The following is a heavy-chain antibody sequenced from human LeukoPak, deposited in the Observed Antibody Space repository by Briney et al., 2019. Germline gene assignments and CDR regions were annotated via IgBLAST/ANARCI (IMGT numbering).Heavy chain of an antibody. CDR3: ARNNGMDV. CDR2: VNRDGSET. J-gene: IGHJ6*02. V-gene: IGHV3-7*03. Sequence: GGSLRLSCAASGFALSSHRMTWVRQVPGRGPEWVANVNRDGSETYYLDSVKGRFTISKDNAKNSLYLQMNSLRAEDTALFHCARNNGMDVWGQGTTVIVSS. CDR1: GFALSSHR.